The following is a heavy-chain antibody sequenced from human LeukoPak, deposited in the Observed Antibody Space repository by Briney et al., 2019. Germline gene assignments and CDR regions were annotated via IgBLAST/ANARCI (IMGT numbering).Heavy chain of an antibody. CDR1: GFTFNTYA. V-gene: IGHV3-23*01. J-gene: IGHJ4*02. Sequence: GGSLRLSCAASGFTFNTYAMSWVRQAPGKGLEWVLAISGSAGSTYYADSVKGRFTISRDNSKNILYLQIHSLRAEDTAVYYCAKGKGSSSSSIDWWGQGTLVTVSS. CDR2: ISGSAGST. D-gene: IGHD2-15*01. CDR3: AKGKGSSSSSIDW.